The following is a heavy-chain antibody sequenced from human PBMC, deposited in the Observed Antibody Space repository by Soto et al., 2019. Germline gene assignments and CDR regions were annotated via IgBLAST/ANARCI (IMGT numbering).Heavy chain of an antibody. V-gene: IGHV5-51*03. CDR3: AASIFYYGMDV. CDR1: GYTFTNYW. Sequence: GKSLKISCKGSGYTFTNYWIGWVRQMPGKGLEWMGIIYPGDSDTKYNPSFQGQVTISADKSITTTYLQWSSLKASDTAIYYCAASIFYYGMDVWGQGTTVTVSS. J-gene: IGHJ6*02. CDR2: IYPGDSDT.